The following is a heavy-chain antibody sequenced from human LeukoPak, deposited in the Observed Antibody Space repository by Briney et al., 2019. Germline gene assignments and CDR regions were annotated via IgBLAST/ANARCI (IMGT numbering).Heavy chain of an antibody. V-gene: IGHV4-4*07. D-gene: IGHD2-15*01. J-gene: IGHJ3*02. CDR3: ARVGPLRIHDAFDI. CDR2: IYTSGST. Sequence: SETLSLTCTVSGGSISSYYWSWIRQPAGKGLEWIGRIYTSGSTNYNPSLKSRVTMSVDTSKNQFSLKLSSVTAADTAVYYCARVGPLRIHDAFDIWGQGTMVTVSS. CDR1: GGSISSYY.